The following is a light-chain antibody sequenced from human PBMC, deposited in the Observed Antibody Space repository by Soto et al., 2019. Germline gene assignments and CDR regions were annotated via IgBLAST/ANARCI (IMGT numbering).Light chain of an antibody. CDR1: QSVSSSSY. J-gene: IGKJ4*01. V-gene: IGKV3-20*01. CDR2: GAS. Sequence: EIVLTQSPGTLSLSPGERATLSCRASQSVSSSSYLAWYQQKPGQAPRLLIYGASSRATGIPDRFSGSGSGTDFTLAISRLEPEDFAVYDCQQYGSSLTFGGGTKVEIK. CDR3: QQYGSSLT.